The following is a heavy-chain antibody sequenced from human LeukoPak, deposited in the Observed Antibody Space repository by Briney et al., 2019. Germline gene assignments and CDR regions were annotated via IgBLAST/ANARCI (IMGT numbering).Heavy chain of an antibody. Sequence: SETLSLTCTVSGGSITSSSYYWGWIRQPPGKGLEWIGSVYYSGNTYYNSSLKSRVTISVDTSKNQFSLKLSSVTAADTAVYYCARQAVAGFYYYYYMDVWGKGTTVTISS. J-gene: IGHJ6*03. D-gene: IGHD6-19*01. V-gene: IGHV4-39*01. CDR2: VYYSGNT. CDR3: ARQAVAGFYYYYYMDV. CDR1: GGSITSSSYY.